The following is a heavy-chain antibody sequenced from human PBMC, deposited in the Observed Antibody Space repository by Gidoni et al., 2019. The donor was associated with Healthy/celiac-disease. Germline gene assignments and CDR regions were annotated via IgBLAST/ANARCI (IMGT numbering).Heavy chain of an antibody. J-gene: IGHJ4*02. V-gene: IGHV3-30-3*01. CDR3: ARDFCGGDCYSGAFDY. CDR2: ISYDGSNK. CDR1: GFTFSSYA. Sequence: QVQLVESGGGVVQPGRSLRLSCAASGFTFSSYAMHWVRQAPGKGLGWVAVISYDGSNKYYADSVKGRFTISRDNSKNTLYLQMNSLRAEDTAVYYCARDFCGGDCYSGAFDYWGQGTLVTVSS. D-gene: IGHD2-21*02.